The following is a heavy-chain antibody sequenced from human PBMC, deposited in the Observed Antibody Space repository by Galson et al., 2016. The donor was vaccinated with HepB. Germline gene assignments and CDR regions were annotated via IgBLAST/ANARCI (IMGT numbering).Heavy chain of an antibody. Sequence: SLRLSCAASTFTLSDYSMNWVRQAPGKGLEWVSFISGRSSYIYYADSVEGRFTVSRDNAKNSLYLQMNSLRAEDTAVYYCARVSPVDYYYYMDVWGRGTTVTVS. CDR2: ISGRSSYI. CDR1: TFTLSDYS. V-gene: IGHV3-21*01. CDR3: ARVSPVDYYYYMDV. J-gene: IGHJ6*03.